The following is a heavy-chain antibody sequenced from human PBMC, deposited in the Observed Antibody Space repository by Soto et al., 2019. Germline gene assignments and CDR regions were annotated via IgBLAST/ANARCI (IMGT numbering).Heavy chain of an antibody. CDR1: GFTCSNCA. J-gene: IGHJ4*02. CDR3: AKDIGGGSYYFDY. D-gene: IGHD5-12*01. V-gene: IGHV3-23*01. CDR2: ISGSDLST. Sequence: EVQVLESGGGLVQPGGSLRLSCAASGFTCSNCAMSWVRQAPANGLEWVSTISGSDLSTYYADSVKGRFTISRDKSKNALYRQMNSLTAEDTALYYCAKDIGGGSYYFDYCGQGTLVTVSS.